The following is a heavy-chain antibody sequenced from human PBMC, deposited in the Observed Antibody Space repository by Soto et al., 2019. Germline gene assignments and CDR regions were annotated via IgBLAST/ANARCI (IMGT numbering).Heavy chain of an antibody. D-gene: IGHD3-3*01. CDR1: GFTFSSYA. J-gene: IGHJ6*02. CDR3: ARDQYDFWSGSLPHYYYYYGMEG. Sequence: GWSLRLSCAASGFTFSSYAMHWVRQAPGKGLEWVAVISYDGSNKYYADSVKGRFTISRDNSKNTLYLQMNSLRAEDTAVYYCARDQYDFWSGSLPHYYYYYGMEGWGQGTKVTVSS. CDR2: ISYDGSNK. V-gene: IGHV3-30-3*01.